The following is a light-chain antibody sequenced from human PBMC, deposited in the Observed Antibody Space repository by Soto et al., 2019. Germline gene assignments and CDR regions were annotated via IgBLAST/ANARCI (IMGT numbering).Light chain of an antibody. CDR2: GAS. CDR1: QSVSNNY. J-gene: IGKJ1*01. V-gene: IGKV3D-20*02. CDR3: QRRANWPPWT. Sequence: EIVLTQSPGTLSLSPGERATLSYGASQSVSNNYLAWYQQKPGQAPRLLIYGASNRATGIPDRFSGSGSGTDFTLTISSLEPEDFAVYYCQRRANWPPWTFGQGTKVDIK.